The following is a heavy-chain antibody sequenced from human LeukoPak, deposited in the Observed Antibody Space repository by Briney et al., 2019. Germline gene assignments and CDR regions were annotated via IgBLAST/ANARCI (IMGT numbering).Heavy chain of an antibody. V-gene: IGHV1-69*04. J-gene: IGHJ6*02. CDR1: GGTFSSYA. CDR2: IIPILGIA. Sequence: EASVKVSCKASGGTFSSYAISWVRQAPGQGLEWMGRIIPILGIANYAQKFQGRVTITADKSTSTAYMELSSLRSEGTAVYYCARDDIVVVPAAMRSYYYYGMDVWGQGTTVTVSS. CDR3: ARDDIVVVPAAMRSYYYYGMDV. D-gene: IGHD2-2*01.